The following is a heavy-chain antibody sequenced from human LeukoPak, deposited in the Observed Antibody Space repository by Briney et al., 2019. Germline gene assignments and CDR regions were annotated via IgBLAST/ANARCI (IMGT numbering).Heavy chain of an antibody. CDR1: GLAFRGYA. CDR3: AKGLYSGSYDGFDS. Sequence: GGSLRLSCSASGLAFRGYAMSWVRQAPGKGLEWFSVISGRGGSTYYADSVKGRFTIYRDNSKNTLYLQMNSLRAEDTAVYYCAKGLYSGSYDGFDSWGQGALVTVSS. D-gene: IGHD1-26*01. V-gene: IGHV3-23*01. J-gene: IGHJ4*02. CDR2: ISGRGGST.